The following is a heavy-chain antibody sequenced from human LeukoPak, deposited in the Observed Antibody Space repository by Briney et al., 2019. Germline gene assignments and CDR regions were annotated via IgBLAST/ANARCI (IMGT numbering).Heavy chain of an antibody. CDR1: GFTFSSYS. CDR2: ISSSSSTI. CDR3: ATGFARAGYSGYDY. Sequence: PGGSLRLSCAASGFTFSSYSMNWVRQAPGKGLEWVSYISSSSSTIYYADSVKGRFTISRDTSKNTLSLQMNSLRAEDTAVYYCATGFARAGYSGYDYWGQGTLVTVSS. V-gene: IGHV3-48*04. D-gene: IGHD6-13*01. J-gene: IGHJ4*02.